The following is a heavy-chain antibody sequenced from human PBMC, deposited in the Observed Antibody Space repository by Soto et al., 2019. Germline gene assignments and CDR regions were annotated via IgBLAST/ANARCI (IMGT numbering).Heavy chain of an antibody. CDR3: ARRYGGTFDY. CDR1: GGSISRYY. J-gene: IGHJ4*02. V-gene: IGHV4-59*08. CDR2: IYYSGST. D-gene: IGHD2-15*01. Sequence: SETLSLTCTVAGGSISRYYWSWIRQPPGKGLEWIGYIYYSGSTNYNPSLKSRVTISVDTSKNQFSLKLSSVTAADTAVYYCARRYGGTFDYWGQGTLVTVSS.